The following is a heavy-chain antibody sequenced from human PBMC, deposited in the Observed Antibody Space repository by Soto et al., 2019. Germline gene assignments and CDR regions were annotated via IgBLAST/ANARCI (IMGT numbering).Heavy chain of an antibody. CDR1: GASMSLYY. V-gene: IGHV4-4*07. CDR2: IYPSGDT. J-gene: IGHJ4*02. D-gene: IGHD2-8*01. CDR3: ARGGVADGAFDS. Sequence: QVQLQESGPGLVKPSETLSLTCSVSGASMSLYYWSWIRQPAGKGLDWIGRIYPSGDTNFNPSLISLVNMSVDMSKNHFSLKLTAVTAADTALYFCARGGVADGAFDSWGQGILVVVSP.